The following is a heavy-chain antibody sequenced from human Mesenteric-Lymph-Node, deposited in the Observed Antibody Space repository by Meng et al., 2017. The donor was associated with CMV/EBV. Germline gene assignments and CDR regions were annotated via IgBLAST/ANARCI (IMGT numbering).Heavy chain of an antibody. J-gene: IGHJ4*02. Sequence: FGGTFSSYAITWVRQVPGQGLEYMGGIIPMTGIVNYAQKFQGRVTMTADRSTNTAYMEVGSLRSEDTAVYYCASGYCGGDCRYYLDYWGQGTLVPSPQ. D-gene: IGHD2-21*02. CDR2: IIPMTGIV. V-gene: IGHV1-69*10. CDR3: ASGYCGGDCRYYLDY. CDR1: GGTFSSYA.